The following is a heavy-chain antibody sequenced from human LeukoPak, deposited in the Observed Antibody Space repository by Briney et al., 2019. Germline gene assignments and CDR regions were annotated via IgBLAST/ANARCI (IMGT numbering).Heavy chain of an antibody. Sequence: GASVKVSCKASGGTFSSYAISWVRQAPGQGLEWMGGIIPIFGTANYAQKFQGRVTMTTDTSTSTAYMELRSLRSDDTAVYYCARGDSGSYYNVPFDYWGQGTLVTVSS. CDR2: IIPIFGTA. D-gene: IGHD3-10*01. CDR3: ARGDSGSYYNVPFDY. J-gene: IGHJ4*02. CDR1: GGTFSSYA. V-gene: IGHV1-69*05.